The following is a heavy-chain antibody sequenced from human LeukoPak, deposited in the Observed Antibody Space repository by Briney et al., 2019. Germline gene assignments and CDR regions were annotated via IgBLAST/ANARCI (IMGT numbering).Heavy chain of an antibody. CDR3: ARDYGDYVDY. CDR2: MNPNSGNT. J-gene: IGHJ4*02. V-gene: IGHV1-8*01. Sequence: ASVKVSCKASGYTFTSYDINWVRQATGQGLEWMGWMNPNSGNTGYAQKFQGRVTMTRDTSISTAYMELSRLRSDDTAVYYCARDYGDYVDYWGQGTLVTVSS. CDR1: GYTFTSYD. D-gene: IGHD4-17*01.